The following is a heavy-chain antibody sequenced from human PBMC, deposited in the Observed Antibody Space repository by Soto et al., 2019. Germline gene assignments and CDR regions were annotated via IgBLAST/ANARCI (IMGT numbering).Heavy chain of an antibody. CDR2: VSGGSGAT. CDR1: GFSVSTYG. J-gene: IGHJ5*02. V-gene: IGHV3-23*01. D-gene: IGHD1-1*01. CDR3: TRWNGYGDL. Sequence: DVQILESGGGLVEPGGSLRLSCAASGFSVSTYGVTWVRQGPGKGLELVSGVSGGSGATHYRDSVKGRFTITTDYPENTAYLQMNSLRVEDTAVYYCTRWNGYGDLWGQGILVTVS.